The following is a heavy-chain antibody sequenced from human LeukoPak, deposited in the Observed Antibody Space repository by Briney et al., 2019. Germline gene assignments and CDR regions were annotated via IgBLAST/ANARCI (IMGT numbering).Heavy chain of an antibody. Sequence: GASVKVSCKVSGYTLTELSMHWVRQAPGKGLEWMGGFDPEDGETIYAQKFQGRVTMTEDTSTDTAYMELSSLRSEDTAVYYCATAIGVQLYSSGWWNYWGQGTLVTVSS. V-gene: IGHV1-24*01. CDR1: GYTLTELS. CDR2: FDPEDGET. CDR3: ATAIGVQLYSSGWWNY. J-gene: IGHJ4*02. D-gene: IGHD6-19*01.